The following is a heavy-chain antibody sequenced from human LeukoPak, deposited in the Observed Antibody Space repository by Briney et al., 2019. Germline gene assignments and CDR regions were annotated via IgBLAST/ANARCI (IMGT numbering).Heavy chain of an antibody. CDR3: AKERMIRGVVVSPNWFDP. J-gene: IGHJ5*02. V-gene: IGHV3-23*01. CDR1: GFTFNSYG. Sequence: GGSLRLSCAASGFTFNSYGMSWVRQAPGKGLEWVSAISGSRNDAYYADSVKGRFLIFRDNSNDTLYLQMNSLRAEDTAIYYCAKERMIRGVVVSPNWFDPWGQGTRVTVSS. CDR2: ISGSRNDA. D-gene: IGHD3-10*01.